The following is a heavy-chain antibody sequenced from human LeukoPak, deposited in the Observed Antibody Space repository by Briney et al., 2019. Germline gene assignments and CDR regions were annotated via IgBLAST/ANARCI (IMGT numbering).Heavy chain of an antibody. CDR3: AKSNGYGLVDI. J-gene: IGHJ3*02. CDR1: GYSISSGCY. D-gene: IGHD3-10*01. CDR2: IYHSGRT. V-gene: IGHV4-38-2*02. Sequence: SETLSLTCTVSGYSISSGCYWGWIRQPPGKGLELIGSIYHSGRTFYNPSLESRVTISVDTSRNQFSLKLTSVTAADTAVYYCAKSNGYGLVDIWGQGTMVTVSS.